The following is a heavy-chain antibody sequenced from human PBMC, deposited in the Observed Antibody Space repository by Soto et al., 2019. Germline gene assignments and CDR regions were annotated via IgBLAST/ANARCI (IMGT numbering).Heavy chain of an antibody. Sequence: SETLSLTCAVYGGAFSGYYWSWIRQPPGKGLEWIGEINHSGSTNYNPSLKSRVTISVDTSKNQFSLKLSSVTAADTAVYYCARGRITMVRGVFYYYYYGMDVWGQGTTVT. J-gene: IGHJ6*02. D-gene: IGHD3-10*01. CDR3: ARGRITMVRGVFYYYYYGMDV. CDR1: GGAFSGYY. CDR2: INHSGST. V-gene: IGHV4-34*01.